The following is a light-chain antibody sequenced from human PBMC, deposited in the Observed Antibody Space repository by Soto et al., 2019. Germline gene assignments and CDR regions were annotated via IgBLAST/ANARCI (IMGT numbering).Light chain of an antibody. CDR1: SSNIGAGYD. Sequence: QAVVTQPPSVSGAPGQGVTISCAGTSSNIGAGYDVHWYQQVPGTAPKLLIYTNSNRPSGAPDRFSGSKSGTSASLAITGLQAADEADYYCQSYDSSLSALVFGGGTKVTVL. CDR2: TNS. J-gene: IGLJ3*02. CDR3: QSYDSSLSALV. V-gene: IGLV1-40*01.